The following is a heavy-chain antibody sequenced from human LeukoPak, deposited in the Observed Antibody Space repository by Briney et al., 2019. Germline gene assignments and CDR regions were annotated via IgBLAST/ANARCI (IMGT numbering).Heavy chain of an antibody. CDR2: LNPNSGGT. D-gene: IGHD6-13*01. CDR1: GYTFTGYY. J-gene: IGHJ3*02. V-gene: IGHV1-2*02. CDR3: ARERIAGDAFDI. Sequence: GASVKVSCKXSGYTFTGYYMHWVRQAPGQGLEWMGWLNPNSGGTNYAQKFQGRVTMTRDTSISTAYMELSRLRSDDTAVYYCARERIAGDAFDIWGQGTMVTVSS.